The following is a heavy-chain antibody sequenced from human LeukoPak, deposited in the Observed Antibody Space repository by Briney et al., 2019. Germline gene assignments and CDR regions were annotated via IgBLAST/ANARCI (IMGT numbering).Heavy chain of an antibody. D-gene: IGHD1-1*01. CDR2: ISSSSTYV. Sequence: GGSLRLSCAASGFTFIICTMNWVRQAPGKGLEWVSSISSSSTYVYYADSLKGRFTISRDNGKHSLYLQMNSLRAEDTAVYYCAVQRVHHGFDIWGQGTMVTVSS. J-gene: IGHJ3*02. CDR3: AVQRVHHGFDI. CDR1: GFTFIICT. V-gene: IGHV3-21*04.